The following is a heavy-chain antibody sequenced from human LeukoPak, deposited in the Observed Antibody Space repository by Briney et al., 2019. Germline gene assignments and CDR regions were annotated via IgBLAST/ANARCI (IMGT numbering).Heavy chain of an antibody. Sequence: GGSLRLSCAASGFTFSSYAMSWVRQAPGKGLEWVSAISGSGGSTYYADSVKGRFTISRDNSKNTLYLQMNSLRAEDTAVYYCAKFPRSGYYDSSGYYYDFWGQGTLVTVSS. J-gene: IGHJ4*02. CDR1: GFTFSSYA. D-gene: IGHD3-22*01. CDR3: AKFPRSGYYDSSGYYYDF. CDR2: ISGSGGST. V-gene: IGHV3-23*01.